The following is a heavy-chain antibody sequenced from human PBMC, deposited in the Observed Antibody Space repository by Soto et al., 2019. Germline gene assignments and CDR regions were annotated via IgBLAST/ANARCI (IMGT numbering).Heavy chain of an antibody. D-gene: IGHD3-22*01. CDR1: GDSISNYY. J-gene: IGHJ4*02. Sequence: ASETLSLTCTVSGDSISNYYWSWIRQPPGKGLEWIGYIYYSGSTNYNPSLKSRVTISVDTSKNQFSLKLSSVTAADTAVYYCARDSLDSNGYHHAGHLDYWGQGTLVTVSS. CDR2: IYYSGST. CDR3: ARDSLDSNGYHHAGHLDY. V-gene: IGHV4-59*01.